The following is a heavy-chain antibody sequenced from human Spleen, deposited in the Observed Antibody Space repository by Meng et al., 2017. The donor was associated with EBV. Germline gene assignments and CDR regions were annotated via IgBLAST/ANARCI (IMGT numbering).Heavy chain of an antibody. D-gene: IGHD3-9*01. V-gene: IGHV4-39*01. J-gene: IGHJ4*02. CDR2: IFYDGNT. CDR1: GGSISDRTNY. CDR3: ARHRLMYYDLTTGYSFNPLFQY. Sequence: QLQETGPGSVRPSETGSLTCTVSGGSISDRTNYWGWVRQPPGKGLEWIGSIFYDGNTYYNPSLKSRFTISVDTSKNQFSLKAWSVTAADTAVYYCARHRLMYYDLTTGYSFNPLFQYWGQGSLVTVSS.